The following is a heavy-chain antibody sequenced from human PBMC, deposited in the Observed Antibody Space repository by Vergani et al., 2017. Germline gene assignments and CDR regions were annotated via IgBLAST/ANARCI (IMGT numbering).Heavy chain of an antibody. D-gene: IGHD5-18*01. Sequence: QVQLVESGGGVVQPGRSLRLSCAASGFTFSSYGMHWVRQALGKGLEWVAVISYDGSNKYYADSVKGRFTISRDNSKNTLYLQMNSLRAEDTAVYYCAKTLVDTAPDYYYYYMDVWGKXP. V-gene: IGHV3-30*18. CDR1: GFTFSSYG. J-gene: IGHJ6*03. CDR2: ISYDGSNK. CDR3: AKTLVDTAPDYYYYYMDV.